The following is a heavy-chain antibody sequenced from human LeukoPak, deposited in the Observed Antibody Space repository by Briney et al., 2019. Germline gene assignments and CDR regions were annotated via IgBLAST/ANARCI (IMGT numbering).Heavy chain of an antibody. CDR3: ARDSKYCSSTSCFAAFDI. CDR1: GGSISSGDYY. Sequence: SSETLSLTCTVSGGSISSGDYYWSWIRQPPGKGLEWIGYIYYIRSTYYNPSLKIRVTISVYTSQNPFSLKLSSVAAADTAVYYCARDSKYCSSTSCFAAFDIWGQGTMVTVSS. V-gene: IGHV4-30-4*08. CDR2: IYYIRST. D-gene: IGHD2-2*01. J-gene: IGHJ3*02.